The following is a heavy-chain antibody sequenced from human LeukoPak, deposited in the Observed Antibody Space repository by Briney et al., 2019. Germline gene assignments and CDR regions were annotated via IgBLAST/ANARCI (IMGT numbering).Heavy chain of an antibody. CDR3: ASVSTMVRGVINAFDI. Sequence: ASVKVSCKASGGTFSSYAISWVRQAPGQGLEWMGRIIPILGIANYAQKFQGRVTITADKSTSTAYMELSSLRSEDTAVYYCASVSTMVRGVINAFDIWGQGTMVTVSS. CDR1: GGTFSSYA. J-gene: IGHJ3*02. D-gene: IGHD3-10*01. CDR2: IIPILGIA. V-gene: IGHV1-69*04.